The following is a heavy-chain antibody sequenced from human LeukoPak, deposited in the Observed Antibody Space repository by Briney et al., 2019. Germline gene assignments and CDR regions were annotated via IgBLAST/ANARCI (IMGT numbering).Heavy chain of an antibody. D-gene: IGHD2-15*01. CDR2: IWYDGSNK. Sequence: GRSLRLSCAASGXTFSSYGMHWVRQAPGKGLEWVAVIWYDGSNKYYADSVKGRFTISRDNSKNTLYLQINSLRAEDTAVYYCARTRGSYWYFDLWGRGTLVTVSS. CDR3: ARTRGSYWYFDL. J-gene: IGHJ2*01. CDR1: GXTFSSYG. V-gene: IGHV3-33*01.